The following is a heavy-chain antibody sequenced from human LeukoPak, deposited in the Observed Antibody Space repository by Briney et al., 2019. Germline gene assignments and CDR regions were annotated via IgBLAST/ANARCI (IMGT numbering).Heavy chain of an antibody. Sequence: SETLSLTCTVSGGSISSGSYYWSWIRQPAGKGLEWIGRIYTSGSTDYNPSLKSRVTMSVDTSKNQFSLKLTSVTAADTAVYFCARVLPKFWKGDPPYYMDVWGKGTTVTVSS. J-gene: IGHJ6*03. D-gene: IGHD3-3*01. CDR1: GGSISSGSYY. V-gene: IGHV4-61*02. CDR3: ARVLPKFWKGDPPYYMDV. CDR2: IYTSGST.